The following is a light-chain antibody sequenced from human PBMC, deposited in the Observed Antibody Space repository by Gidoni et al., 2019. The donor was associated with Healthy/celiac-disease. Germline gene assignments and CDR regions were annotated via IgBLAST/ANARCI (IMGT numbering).Light chain of an antibody. CDR2: DVS. CDR3: CSYAGSSLYV. V-gene: IGLV2-11*01. Sequence: VTISCTGTSSDVGGYNYVSWYQQHPGKASKLMIYDVSKRPSGVPDRFSGSKSGNTASLTISWLQAEDEADYYCCSYAGSSLYVFGTGTKVTVL. CDR1: SSDVGGYNY. J-gene: IGLJ1*01.